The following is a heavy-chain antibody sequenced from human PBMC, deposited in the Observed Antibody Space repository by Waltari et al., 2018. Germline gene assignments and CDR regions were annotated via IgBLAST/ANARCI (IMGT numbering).Heavy chain of an antibody. CDR3: ARGRQGFY. V-gene: IGHV1-2*02. J-gene: IGHJ4*02. CDR2: SNPNSGGT. CDR1: GYTFTDYY. Sequence: QVQQVQSGPEVEKPGASVKVSCKASGYTFTDYYIHWVRQAPGQGLEWMGWSNPNSGGTNYAQRFQGRVTMTRDTSISTAYMELSRLRSDDTAVYYCARGRQGFYWGQGTLVTVSS.